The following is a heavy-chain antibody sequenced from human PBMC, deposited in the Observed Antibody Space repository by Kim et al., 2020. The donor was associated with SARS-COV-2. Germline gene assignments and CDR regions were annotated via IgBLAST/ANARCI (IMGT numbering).Heavy chain of an antibody. CDR3: ARTTGQYSSSWYFDY. J-gene: IGHJ4*02. V-gene: IGHV3-48*02. D-gene: IGHD6-13*01. CDR1: GFTFSSYS. CDR2: ISSSSSTI. Sequence: GGSLRLSCAASGFTFSSYSMNWVRQAPGKGLEWVSYISSSSSTIYYADSVKGRFTISRDNAKNSLYLQMNSLRDEDTAVYYCARTTGQYSSSWYFDYWGQGTLVTVSS.